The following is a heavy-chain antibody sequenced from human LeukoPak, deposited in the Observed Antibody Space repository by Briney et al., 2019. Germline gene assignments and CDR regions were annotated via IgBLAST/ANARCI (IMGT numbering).Heavy chain of an antibody. CDR2: MNPSGST. D-gene: IGHD3-22*01. CDR1: GGSFSGHY. V-gene: IGHV4-34*01. Sequence: SETLSLTCAVYGGSFSGHYWTWIRQTPGKGLEWIGEMNPSGSTSYNPSLKSRVTISVDTSKNQFTLKLSSVTAADTAVYYCARGRQDVTMIVVVMAAVSYYLDVWGKGTTVTVS. CDR3: ARGRQDVTMIVVVMAAVSYYLDV. J-gene: IGHJ6*03.